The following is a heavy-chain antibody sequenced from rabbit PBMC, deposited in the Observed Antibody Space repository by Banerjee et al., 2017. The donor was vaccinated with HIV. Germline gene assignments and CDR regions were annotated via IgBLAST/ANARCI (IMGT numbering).Heavy chain of an antibody. CDR1: GFTLSSYW. Sequence: QSLEESGGDLVKPGASLTLTCTASGFTLSSYWMCWVRQAPGKGLEWIACIYTASDNTYYASWAKGRFTISKTSSTTVTLQMTSLTAADTANYFCARSYSGGNDFSNFWGQGTLVTVS. J-gene: IGHJ3*01. CDR2: IYTASDNT. CDR3: ARSYSGGNDFSNF. V-gene: IGHV1S40*01. D-gene: IGHD7-1*01.